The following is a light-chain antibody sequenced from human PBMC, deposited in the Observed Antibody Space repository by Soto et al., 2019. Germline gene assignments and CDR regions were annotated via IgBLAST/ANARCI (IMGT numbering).Light chain of an antibody. CDR3: TSYTTSTTRV. J-gene: IGLJ3*02. CDR1: SSDVGSYNY. CDR2: DVS. V-gene: IGLV2-14*01. Sequence: QSALTQPASVSGSPGQSITISCTGTSSDVGSYNYVSWYQQHPGKAPKLMIYDVSHRPSGVSNRFSGSKSGHTASLTISGLQAEDEADYYFTSYTTSTTRVFGGGTKLTVL.